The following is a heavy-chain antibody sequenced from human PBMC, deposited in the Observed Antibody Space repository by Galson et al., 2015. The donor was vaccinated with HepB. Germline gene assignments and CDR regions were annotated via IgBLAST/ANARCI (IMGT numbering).Heavy chain of an antibody. V-gene: IGHV6-1*01. D-gene: IGHD7-27*01. CDR2: TYYRSKWST. CDR3: AKSIHLGRGFDS. Sequence: CAISGDSVSGNSVGWNWIRQSPSRGLEWLGRTYYRSKWSTDYAVSVKSRITINPDTSKNQFSLQLNSVTPEDTAVYYCAKSIHLGRGFDSCGQGTLVTVS. J-gene: IGHJ4*02. CDR1: GDSVSGNSVG.